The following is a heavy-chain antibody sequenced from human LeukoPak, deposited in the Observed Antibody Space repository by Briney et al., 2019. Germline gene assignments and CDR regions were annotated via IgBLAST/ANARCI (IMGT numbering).Heavy chain of an antibody. Sequence: GGSLRLACAASGLTFSSYWMSWVRQAPEQGLEWVASIKQDGSEKYYVDSVKGRFTISRDNAKNSLYLQMNSLRAEDTAVYYCARGESSGSYGYWGQGTLVTVSS. J-gene: IGHJ4*02. D-gene: IGHD3-10*01. CDR1: GLTFSSYW. CDR3: ARGESSGSYGY. V-gene: IGHV3-7*01. CDR2: IKQDGSEK.